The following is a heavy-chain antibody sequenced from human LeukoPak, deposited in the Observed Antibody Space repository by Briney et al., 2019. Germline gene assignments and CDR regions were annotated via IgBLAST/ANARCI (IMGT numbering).Heavy chain of an antibody. Sequence: SETLSLTCTVSGGSISSSSYYWGWIRQPPGKGLEWIGYIYYSGSTDYNPSLKSRVTISVDTSKNLFSLKLASVTAADTAVYYCARLGIGVVPTAMLGDYYFDYWGQGTLVTVSS. J-gene: IGHJ4*02. CDR3: ARLGIGVVPTAMLGDYYFDY. V-gene: IGHV4-61*05. CDR1: GGSISSSSYY. D-gene: IGHD2-2*01. CDR2: IYYSGST.